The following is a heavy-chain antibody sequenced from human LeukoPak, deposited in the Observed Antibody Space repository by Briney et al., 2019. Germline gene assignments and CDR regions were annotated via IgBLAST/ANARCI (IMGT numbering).Heavy chain of an antibody. D-gene: IGHD2-15*01. Sequence: ASVKVSCKASGYTFTTYPMNWLRQAPGQGLEWLGWINTNTGNPTYAQGFTGRFVFSLDTSVNTAYLRISSLKTEDTAVYFCAREVAAGGVEVVAATFNPWGQGTLVTVSS. V-gene: IGHV7-4-1*02. J-gene: IGHJ5*02. CDR3: AREVAAGGVEVVAATFNP. CDR1: GYTFTTYP. CDR2: INTNTGNP.